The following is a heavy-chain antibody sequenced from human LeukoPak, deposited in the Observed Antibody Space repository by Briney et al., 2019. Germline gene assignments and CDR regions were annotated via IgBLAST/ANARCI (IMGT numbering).Heavy chain of an antibody. CDR3: ARDKFPSGSGSLFDY. J-gene: IGHJ4*02. CDR2: IKQDGSEK. D-gene: IGHD3-10*01. Sequence: PGGSLRLSCAASGFSFSSYAMSWVRQAPGKGLEWVANIKQDGSEKYYVDSVKGRFTISRDTAKNSLYLQMNSLRAEDTAVYYCARDKFPSGSGSLFDYWGQGTLVTVSS. CDR1: GFSFSSYA. V-gene: IGHV3-7*01.